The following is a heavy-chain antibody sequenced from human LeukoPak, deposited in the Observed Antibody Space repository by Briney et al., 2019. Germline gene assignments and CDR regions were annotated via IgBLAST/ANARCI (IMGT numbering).Heavy chain of an antibody. Sequence: KSSETLSLTCPVSGGSISSGSYYWSWIRQPAGKGLEWIGRIYTSGSTNYNPSLKSRVTISVDTSKNQFSLKLSSVTAADTAVYYCARDQLFFGVGDAFDIWGQGTMVTVSS. D-gene: IGHD2-2*01. CDR3: ARDQLFFGVGDAFDI. CDR1: GGSISSGSYY. V-gene: IGHV4-61*02. CDR2: IYTSGST. J-gene: IGHJ3*02.